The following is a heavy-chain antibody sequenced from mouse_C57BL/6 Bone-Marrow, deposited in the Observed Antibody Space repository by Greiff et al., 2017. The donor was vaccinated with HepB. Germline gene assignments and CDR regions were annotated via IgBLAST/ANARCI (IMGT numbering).Heavy chain of an antibody. V-gene: IGHV5-16*01. CDR3: ARDLLSGSSFYAMDY. Sequence: EVKLMESEGGLVQPGSSMKLSCTASGFTFSDYYMAWVRQVPEKGLEWVANINYDGSSTYYLDSFKSRFIISRDNAKNSLYLQMSSLKSEDTATYYCARDLLSGSSFYAMDYWGQGTSVTVSS. D-gene: IGHD1-1*01. CDR1: GFTFSDYY. J-gene: IGHJ4*01. CDR2: INYDGSST.